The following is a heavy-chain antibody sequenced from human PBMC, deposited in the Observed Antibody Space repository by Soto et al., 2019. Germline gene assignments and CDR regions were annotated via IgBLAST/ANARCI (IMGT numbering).Heavy chain of an antibody. Sequence: ASVKVASKGFGYKFMKYGINWVREAPGQGLEWVGWISPYSGYTHSAQKFHGRLTLTTDTAAATAYMELRILRSADTALYYCTRAAIVVIPAAQPSHFDSWGQGTLVTVSS. CDR3: TRAAIVVIPAAQPSHFDS. V-gene: IGHV1-18*01. CDR2: ISPYSGYT. D-gene: IGHD2-2*01. CDR1: GYKFMKYG. J-gene: IGHJ4*02.